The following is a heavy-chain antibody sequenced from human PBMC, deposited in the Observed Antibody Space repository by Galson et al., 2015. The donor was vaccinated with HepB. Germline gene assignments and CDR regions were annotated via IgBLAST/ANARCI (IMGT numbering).Heavy chain of an antibody. CDR3: AKGVTGTIYYYYMDV. CDR1: GYTFTSYG. Sequence: SVKVSCKASGYTFTSYGISWVRQAPGQGLEWMGWTSAYNGNTNYAQKLQGRVTMTTDTSTSTAYMELRSLRSDDTAVYYCAKGVTGTIYYYYMDVWGKGTTVTVSS. CDR2: TSAYNGNT. J-gene: IGHJ6*03. D-gene: IGHD1-20*01. V-gene: IGHV1-18*01.